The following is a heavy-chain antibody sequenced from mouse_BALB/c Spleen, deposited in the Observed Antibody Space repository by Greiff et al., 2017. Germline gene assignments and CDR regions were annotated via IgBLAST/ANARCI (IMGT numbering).Heavy chain of an antibody. CDR2: ISSGSSTI. CDR1: GFTFSSFG. D-gene: IGHD3-3*01. V-gene: IGHV5-17*02. J-gene: IGHJ2*01. Sequence: DVKLVESGGGLVQPGGSRKLSCAASGFTFSSFGMHWVRQAPEKGLEWVAYISSGSSTIYYADTVKGRFTISRDNPKNTLFLQMTSLRSEDTAMYYCARSRGFDYWGQGTTLTVSS. CDR3: ARSRGFDY.